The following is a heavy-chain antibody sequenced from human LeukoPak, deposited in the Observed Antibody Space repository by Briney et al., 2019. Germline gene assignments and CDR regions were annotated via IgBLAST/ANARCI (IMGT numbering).Heavy chain of an antibody. J-gene: IGHJ4*02. CDR3: AREPGGLYERSFDY. CDR2: ISYDGSNK. Sequence: PGRSLRLSCAASGFTFSSYAMHWVRQAPGKGLEWVAVISYDGSNKYYADSVKGRFTISRDNSKNTLYLQMNSLRAEDTAVYYCAREPGGLYERSFDYWGQGTLVTVSS. D-gene: IGHD6-19*01. V-gene: IGHV3-30-3*01. CDR1: GFTFSSYA.